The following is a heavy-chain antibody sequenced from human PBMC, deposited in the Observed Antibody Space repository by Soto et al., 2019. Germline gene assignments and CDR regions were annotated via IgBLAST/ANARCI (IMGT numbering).Heavy chain of an antibody. CDR1: GFTFSNAC. J-gene: IGHJ4*02. V-gene: IGHV3-15*01. CDR2: IKSKTDGGTA. D-gene: IGHD3-22*01. CDR3: TTDRSGYYYYSEF. Sequence: GGSLRLSCAASGFTFSNACMSWVRQAPGKGLEWVGRIKSKTDGGTADHTAPVKGRFTISRDDSKNTLYLQMNSLKTEDTAVYYCTTDRSGYYYYSEFWGQGALVTVSS.